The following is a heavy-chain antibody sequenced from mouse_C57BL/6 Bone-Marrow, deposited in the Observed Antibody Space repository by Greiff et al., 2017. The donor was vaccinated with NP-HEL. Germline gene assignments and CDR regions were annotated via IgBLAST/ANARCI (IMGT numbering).Heavy chain of an antibody. CDR1: GFSLTSYA. CDR3: ARNRLTTVVAGDY. D-gene: IGHD1-1*01. J-gene: IGHJ4*01. Sequence: VQLQESGPGLVAPSQSLSITCTVSGFSLTSYAISWVRQPPGKGLEWLGVIWTGGGTNYNSALKSRLSISKDNSTSQVYLKMNSLQTDDTARYYCARNRLTTVVAGDYWGQGTSVTVSS. CDR2: IWTGGGT. V-gene: IGHV2-9-1*01.